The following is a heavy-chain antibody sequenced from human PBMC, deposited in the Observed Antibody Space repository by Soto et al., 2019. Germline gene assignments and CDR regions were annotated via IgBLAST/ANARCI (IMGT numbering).Heavy chain of an antibody. CDR2: IYYSGST. V-gene: IGHV4-31*03. Sequence: QVQLQESGPGLVKPSQTLSLTCTVSGGSISTGGYYWTWIRQHPGKGLEWIGYIYYSGSTYYNPSLKSRVTISVDTSKNQFSLKLSSVTAAVTAVYYCARGLSVTLFDNWGQGTLVTVSS. J-gene: IGHJ4*02. CDR3: ARGLSVTLFDN. CDR1: GGSISTGGYY. D-gene: IGHD4-17*01.